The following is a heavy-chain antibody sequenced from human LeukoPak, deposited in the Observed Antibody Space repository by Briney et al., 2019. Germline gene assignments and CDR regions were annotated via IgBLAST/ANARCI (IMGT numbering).Heavy chain of an antibody. V-gene: IGHV1-18*01. CDR3: ARDNSVEDTASSFDP. Sequence: ASVKVSCKASGYTFTSYGISWVRQAPGQGLEWMGWISAYNGNTSYAQKFQGRVTMTRDMSTSTDYMELSSLRSEDTAVYYCARDNSVEDTASSFDPWGQGTLVTVSS. J-gene: IGHJ5*02. CDR1: GYTFTSYG. D-gene: IGHD4-23*01. CDR2: ISAYNGNT.